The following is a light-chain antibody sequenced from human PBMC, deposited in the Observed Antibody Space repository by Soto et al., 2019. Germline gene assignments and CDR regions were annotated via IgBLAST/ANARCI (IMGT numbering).Light chain of an antibody. CDR1: ISDIGTYKY. V-gene: IGLV2-8*01. CDR2: EVS. Sequence: QSALTQPPSASGSPGQSVTISCTGTISDIGTYKYVSWYQHHPGKAPKLMIYEVSKRPSGVPDRFSGSKSGNTASLTVSGLLTEDEADYYCSSYAGRNNVVFGGGTKLTVL. J-gene: IGLJ2*01. CDR3: SSYAGRNNVV.